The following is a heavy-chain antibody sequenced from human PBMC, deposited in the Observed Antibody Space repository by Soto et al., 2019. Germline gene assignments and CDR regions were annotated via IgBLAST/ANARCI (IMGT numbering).Heavy chain of an antibody. CDR3: AKSPGMYYYDSSGYYHYDY. CDR1: GFTFSSYV. CDR2: ISGSGVST. D-gene: IGHD3-22*01. J-gene: IGHJ4*02. Sequence: GGSLRLSCAASGFTFSSYVMSWVRQAPGKGLEWVSAISGSGVSTYYADSVKGRFTISRDNSKNTLYLQMNSLRAEDTAVYYCAKSPGMYYYDSSGYYHYDYWGQGT. V-gene: IGHV3-23*01.